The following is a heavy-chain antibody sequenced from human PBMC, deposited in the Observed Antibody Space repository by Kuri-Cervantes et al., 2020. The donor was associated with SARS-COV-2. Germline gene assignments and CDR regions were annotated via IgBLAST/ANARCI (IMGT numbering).Heavy chain of an antibody. CDR3: AKDCSNTSFDDAFDI. CDR2: INSDGSST. J-gene: IGHJ3*02. V-gene: IGHV3-74*01. Sequence: GGSLRLSCAASGFTSSSYWMHWVRQAPGKGLVWVSRINSDGSSTSYADSVKGRFTISRDNSKNTLYLQMNSLRAEDTAVYYCAKDCSNTSFDDAFDIWGQGTMVTVSS. D-gene: IGHD2-2*01. CDR1: GFTSSSYW.